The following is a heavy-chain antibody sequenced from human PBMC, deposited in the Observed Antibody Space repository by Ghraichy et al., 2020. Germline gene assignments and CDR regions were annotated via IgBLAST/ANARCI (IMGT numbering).Heavy chain of an antibody. V-gene: IGHV3-7*03. Sequence: GGSRRLSCSASGITFSNFWMTWVRQPPGKGLEWVATIKQDGSENYYVHSVRGRFTISRDNAKNSLFLQMNSLRAEDTAVYYCARQSPTYYYDISAALRDDAFAIWGQGPMVSVSS. J-gene: IGHJ3*02. CDR1: GITFSNFW. CDR3: ARQSPTYYYDISAALRDDAFAI. D-gene: IGHD3-22*01. CDR2: IKQDGSEN.